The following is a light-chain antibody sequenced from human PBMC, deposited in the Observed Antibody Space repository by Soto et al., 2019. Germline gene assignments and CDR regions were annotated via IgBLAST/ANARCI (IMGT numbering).Light chain of an antibody. CDR3: QVWDSSSDLV. Sequence: LTQPPSVSVAPGKTARITCGGNNIGSKSVHWYQQKPGQAPVLVIYYDSDRPSGIPERFSGSNSGNTATLTISRVEAGDEADYYCQVWDSSSDLVFGTGTKVT. CDR2: YDS. J-gene: IGLJ1*01. CDR1: NIGSKS. V-gene: IGLV3-21*04.